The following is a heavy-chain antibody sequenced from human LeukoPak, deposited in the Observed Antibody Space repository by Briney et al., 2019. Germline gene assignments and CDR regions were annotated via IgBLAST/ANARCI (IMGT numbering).Heavy chain of an antibody. CDR3: AKFGVAAGTDYWYFDL. Sequence: AGRSLRLSCVASGFTFSSYGMYWVRQAPGKGLERVAVVSYDGRYRYYADSVKGRFTISRDNSKNTLYLQMDSLRAEDTAVYYCAKFGVAAGTDYWYFDLWGRGTLVTVSS. CDR1: GFTFSSYG. J-gene: IGHJ2*01. D-gene: IGHD6-19*01. V-gene: IGHV3-30*18. CDR2: VSYDGRYR.